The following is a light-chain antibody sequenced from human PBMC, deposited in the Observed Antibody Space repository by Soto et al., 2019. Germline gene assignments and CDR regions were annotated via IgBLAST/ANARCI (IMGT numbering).Light chain of an antibody. J-gene: IGKJ4*01. CDR1: QDISNY. CDR2: DAS. V-gene: IGKV1-33*01. CDR3: QQYDNLHLT. Sequence: DIQMTQSPSSVSASVGDRVTITCQASQDISNYLNWYQQKPGKAPKLLIYDASNLETGVPSRFSGSGSGTDFTFTISSLQPEDIATYYCQQYDNLHLTFGGGTKVEI.